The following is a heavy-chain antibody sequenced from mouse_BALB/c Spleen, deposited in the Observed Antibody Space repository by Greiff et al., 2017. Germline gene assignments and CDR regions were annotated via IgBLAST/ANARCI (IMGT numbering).Heavy chain of an antibody. D-gene: IGHD2-3*01. CDR3: AREGFDGYYEDY. V-gene: IGHV1S29*02. CDR1: GYTFTDYN. CDR2: IYPYNGGT. Sequence: EVQLQQSGPELVKPGASVKISCKASGYTFTDYNMHWVKQSHGKSLEWIGYIYPYNGGTGYNQKFKGKATLTVDNSSSTAYMELRSLTSEDSAVYYCAREGFDGYYEDYWGQGTTLTVSS. J-gene: IGHJ2*01.